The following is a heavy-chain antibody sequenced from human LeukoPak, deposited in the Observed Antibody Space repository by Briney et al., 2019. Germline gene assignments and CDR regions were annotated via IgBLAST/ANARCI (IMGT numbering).Heavy chain of an antibody. CDR3: VRRGNRWGDC. Sequence: GGSLRLSCAASGLTFSSYWMSWVRQAPGKGLEWVANIKKDGSEKYYVDSVKGRFTISRDNAKNSLYLQMNSLRADDTALYYCVRRGNRWGDCWGQGTLVTVSS. J-gene: IGHJ4*02. CDR2: IKKDGSEK. CDR1: GLTFSSYW. D-gene: IGHD3-16*01. V-gene: IGHV3-7*01.